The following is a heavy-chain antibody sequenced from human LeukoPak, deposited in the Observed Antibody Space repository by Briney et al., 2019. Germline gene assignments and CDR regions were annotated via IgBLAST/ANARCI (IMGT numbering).Heavy chain of an antibody. CDR3: ATYSIETAGNPFDY. CDR2: ISSSSSYI. V-gene: IGHV3-21*01. J-gene: IGHJ4*02. D-gene: IGHD5-24*01. Sequence: PGGSLRLSCAASGFTFSSYSMNWVRQAPGKGLEWVSSISSSSSYIYYADSVKGRFTISRDNAKNSLYLQMNSLRAEDTAVYYCATYSIETAGNPFDYWGQGTRVTVSS. CDR1: GFTFSSYS.